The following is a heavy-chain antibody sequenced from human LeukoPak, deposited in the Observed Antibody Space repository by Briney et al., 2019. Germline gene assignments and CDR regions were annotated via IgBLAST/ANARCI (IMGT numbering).Heavy chain of an antibody. CDR1: GFTFGDYA. D-gene: IGHD3-10*01. J-gene: IGHJ4*02. V-gene: IGHV3-49*04. CDR3: TRDLGQYYGDFDY. CDR2: IRSKAYGGTT. Sequence: PGGSLRLSCTASGFTFGDYAMSWVRQAPGKGLEWVGFIRSKAYGGTTEYAASVKGRFTISRDDSKSIAYLQMNSLKTEDTAVYYCTRDLGQYYGDFDYWGQGTLVTVSS.